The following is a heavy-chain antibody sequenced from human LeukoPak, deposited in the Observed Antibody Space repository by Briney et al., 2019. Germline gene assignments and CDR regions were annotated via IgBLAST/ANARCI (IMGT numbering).Heavy chain of an antibody. CDR2: IYYTGNT. Sequence: SETLSLTCTVSGDSIRTSSSYWGWIRQPPGKGLEWIGSIYYTGNTYYNTSLKSRVIISVDTSKNQFSLNLTSVTAADTAVYYCARASVLLSADYWGQGTLVTVSS. D-gene: IGHD3-16*01. J-gene: IGHJ4*02. V-gene: IGHV4-39*07. CDR1: GDSIRTSSSY. CDR3: ARASVLLSADY.